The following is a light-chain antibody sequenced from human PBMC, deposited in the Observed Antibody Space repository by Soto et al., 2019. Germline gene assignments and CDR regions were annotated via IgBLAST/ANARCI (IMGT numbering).Light chain of an antibody. J-gene: IGLJ1*01. Sequence: QSVLTQPASVSGSPGRSITISCTGTSSDVGGYNYVSWYQQHPGKAPKLMIYDVSNRPSGVSNRFSGSKSGNTASLTISGLQAEDEADYYCSSYTSSSTLGGVFGTGTKSPS. V-gene: IGLV2-14*01. CDR3: SSYTSSSTLGGV. CDR2: DVS. CDR1: SSDVGGYNY.